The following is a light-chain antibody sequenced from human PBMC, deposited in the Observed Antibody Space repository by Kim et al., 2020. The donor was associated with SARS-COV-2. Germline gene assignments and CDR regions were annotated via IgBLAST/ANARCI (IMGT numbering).Light chain of an antibody. J-gene: IGKJ1*01. CDR1: QDIKNY. CDR2: AAS. V-gene: IGKV1-27*01. CDR3: QKYNSAPWT. Sequence: ASVGDRVTITCRASQDIKNYLAWYRQKPGKVPEVLIYAASILQSGVPSRISGSCSGTDFTLTINSLQPEDVATYYCQKYNSAPWTFGQGTKVDIK.